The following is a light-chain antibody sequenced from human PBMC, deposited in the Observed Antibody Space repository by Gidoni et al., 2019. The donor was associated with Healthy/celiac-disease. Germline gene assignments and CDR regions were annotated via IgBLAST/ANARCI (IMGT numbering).Light chain of an antibody. J-gene: IGKJ1*01. V-gene: IGKV1-5*01. CDR1: QSISSW. CDR3: QQYNSYSRT. CDR2: DAS. Sequence: DIQMTQSPSTLSASVGDRVTITCRASQSISSWLAWYQQQPGKAPKLLIYDASSLESGVPSRFSGSGSGTEFTLTISSLQPDDFATYYCQQYNSYSRTFGQGTKVEIK.